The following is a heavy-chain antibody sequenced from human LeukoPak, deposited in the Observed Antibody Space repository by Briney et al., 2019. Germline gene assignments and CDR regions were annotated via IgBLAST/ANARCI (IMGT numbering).Heavy chain of an antibody. CDR1: GNYW. CDR2: INSDGSWT. V-gene: IGHV3-74*01. J-gene: IGHJ4*02. Sequence: GGSLRLSCAASGNYWMHWVRQAPGKGLVWVSHINSDGSWTSYADSVKGRFTISRDNAKNSLYLQMNSLRAEDTAVYYCAQRGIYYVFDYWGQGTLVTVSS. CDR3: AQRGIYYVFDY. D-gene: IGHD3-16*01.